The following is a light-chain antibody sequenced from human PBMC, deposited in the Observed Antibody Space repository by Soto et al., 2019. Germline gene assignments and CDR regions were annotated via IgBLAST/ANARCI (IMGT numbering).Light chain of an antibody. V-gene: IGLV2-14*01. J-gene: IGLJ1*01. Sequence: QSALTQPASVSGSPGQSITISCTGNISDFRCYNYVSWYQQHPGKAPKFMIYDVSNRPSGVSNRFSGSKSGNTASLTISGLQAEDEADYYCSSYTTSNTRQIVFGTGTKVTVL. CDR3: SSYTTSNTRQIV. CDR1: ISDFRCYNY. CDR2: DVS.